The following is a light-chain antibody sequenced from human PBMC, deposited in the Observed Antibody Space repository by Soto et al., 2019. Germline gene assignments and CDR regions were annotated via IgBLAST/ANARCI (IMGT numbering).Light chain of an antibody. Sequence: SVLTPPPSASGSPGQSVAISCTGTSSDVGGYNYVSWYQQHPGKAPKLMIYEVSKRPSGVPDRFSGSKSGNTASLTVSGLQAEDEADYYCSSYAGIHIVFGTGTKVTVL. V-gene: IGLV2-8*01. CDR3: SSYAGIHIV. CDR2: EVS. J-gene: IGLJ1*01. CDR1: SSDVGGYNY.